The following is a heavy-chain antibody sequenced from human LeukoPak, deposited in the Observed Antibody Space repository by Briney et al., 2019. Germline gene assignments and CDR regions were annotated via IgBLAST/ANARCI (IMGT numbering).Heavy chain of an antibody. Sequence: VASVKVSCKVPGYTLTELSMHWVRQAPGKGLEWMGGFNPDDGETIYAQKFQGRVTMTEDTSTDTAYMELSSLRSEDTAVYYCATGRGIAVAVDYWGQGTLVTVSS. D-gene: IGHD6-19*01. J-gene: IGHJ4*02. CDR2: FNPDDGET. CDR3: ATGRGIAVAVDY. CDR1: GYTLTELS. V-gene: IGHV1-24*01.